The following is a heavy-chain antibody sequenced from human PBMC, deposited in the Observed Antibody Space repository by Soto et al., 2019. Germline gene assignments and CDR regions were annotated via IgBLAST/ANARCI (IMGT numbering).Heavy chain of an antibody. V-gene: IGHV4-39*01. J-gene: IGHJ6*03. CDR2: IYYSGST. CDR1: GGSISSSSYY. CDR3: ARTGMYYYYYYMDV. Sequence: PSETLSLTCTVSGGSISSSSYYWGWIRQPPGKGLEWIGSIYYSGSTYYNPSLKSRVTISVDTSKNQFSLKLSSVTAADTAVYYCARTGMYYYYYYMDVWGKGTTVTVS.